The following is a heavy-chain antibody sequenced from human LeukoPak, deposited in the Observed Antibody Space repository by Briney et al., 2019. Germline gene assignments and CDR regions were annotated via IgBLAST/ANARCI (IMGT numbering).Heavy chain of an antibody. CDR3: ARESPGLLWFGELFIDI. J-gene: IGHJ3*02. CDR2: INHSGST. D-gene: IGHD3-10*01. CDR1: GGSFSGYY. V-gene: IGHV4-34*01. Sequence: SETLSLTCAVYGGSFSGYYWSWIRQPPGKGLEWIGEINHSGSTNYNPSLQSRVTISVDTSKNQFSLKLSSVTAADTAVYYCARESPGLLWFGELFIDIWGQGTMVTVSS.